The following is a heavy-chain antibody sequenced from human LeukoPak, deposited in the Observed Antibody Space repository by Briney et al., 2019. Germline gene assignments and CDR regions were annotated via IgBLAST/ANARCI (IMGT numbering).Heavy chain of an antibody. CDR2: INQDGSEK. D-gene: IGHD2-8*01. Sequence: GGSLRLSCAASGFTFSSYWMHWVRQAPGKGLEWVANINQDGSEKYYVDSVKGRFTISRDNAKRSLYLQMNSLRAEDTAVYYCASCTNGVCTLGMDVWGQGTTVTVSS. J-gene: IGHJ6*02. CDR1: GFTFSSYW. V-gene: IGHV3-7*03. CDR3: ASCTNGVCTLGMDV.